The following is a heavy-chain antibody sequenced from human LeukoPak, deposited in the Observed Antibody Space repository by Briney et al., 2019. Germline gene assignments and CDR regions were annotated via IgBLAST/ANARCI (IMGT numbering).Heavy chain of an antibody. D-gene: IGHD2-2*01. CDR3: ARGVVPAANLLDY. V-gene: IGHV4-34*01. J-gene: IGHJ4*02. CDR1: GGSFSGYY. Sequence: KPSETLSLTCAVYGGSFSGYYWSWIRQPPGKGLEWIGEINHSGSTNYNPSLKSRVTISVDTSKNQFSLKLSSVTAADTAVYYCARGVVPAANLLDYWGQGTLVTVSS. CDR2: INHSGST.